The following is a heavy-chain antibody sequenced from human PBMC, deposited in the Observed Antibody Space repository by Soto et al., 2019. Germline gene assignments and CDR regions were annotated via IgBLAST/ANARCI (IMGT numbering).Heavy chain of an antibody. J-gene: IGHJ4*02. Sequence: QVQLVESGGGVVQPGRSLRLSCAASGFTFSSYAMHWVRQAPGKGLEWVAVISYDGSNKYYADSVKGRFTISRDNSKNTLHLQMNSLRAEDTAVYYCARDSRSYYGSGSYPDYWGQGTLVTVSS. D-gene: IGHD3-10*01. CDR2: ISYDGSNK. V-gene: IGHV3-30-3*01. CDR1: GFTFSSYA. CDR3: ARDSRSYYGSGSYPDY.